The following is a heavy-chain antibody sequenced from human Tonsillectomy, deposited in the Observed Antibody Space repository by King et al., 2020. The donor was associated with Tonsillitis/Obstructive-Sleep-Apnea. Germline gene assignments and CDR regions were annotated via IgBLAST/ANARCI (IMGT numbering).Heavy chain of an antibody. V-gene: IGHV3-23*04. CDR1: GFTFSSYA. D-gene: IGHD3-10*01. Sequence: VQLVESGGGLVQPGGSLRLSCAASGFTFSSYAMSWVRQAPGKGLEWVSAISGSGGSTYYADSVKGRFTISRDNSENTLYLQMNSLRAEDTAVYYCAKGSITMVRGVIIKPSNYFDYWGQGTLVTVSS. CDR3: AKGSITMVRGVIIKPSNYFDY. J-gene: IGHJ4*02. CDR2: ISGSGGST.